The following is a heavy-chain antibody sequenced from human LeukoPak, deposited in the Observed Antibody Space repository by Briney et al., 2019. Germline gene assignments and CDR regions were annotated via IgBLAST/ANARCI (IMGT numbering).Heavy chain of an antibody. CDR2: ISSSSSTI. Sequence: GGSLRLSCALSEFTFSGYSVHGVPQSPGKGREWVSYISSSSSTIYYADSVKGRFTISRDNAQNSLYLQMNSLRVEDTAVYYCARDTALVRGGITYYYMDVWGKGTTVTVSS. CDR1: EFTFSGYS. CDR3: ARDTALVRGGITYYYMDV. J-gene: IGHJ6*03. V-gene: IGHV3-48*01. D-gene: IGHD3-10*01.